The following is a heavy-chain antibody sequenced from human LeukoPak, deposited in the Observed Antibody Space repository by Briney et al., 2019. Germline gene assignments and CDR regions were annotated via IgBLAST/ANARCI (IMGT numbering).Heavy chain of an antibody. CDR2: IYTSGST. J-gene: IGHJ6*04. CDR3: AELGITMIGGV. Sequence: SETLSLTCTVSGGSISSGSYYWSWIRQPAGKGLEWIGRIYTSGSTNYNPSLKSRVTISVDTSKNQFSLKLSSVTAADTAVYYCAELGITMIGGVWGKGTTVTVSS. V-gene: IGHV4-61*02. CDR1: GGSISSGSYY. D-gene: IGHD3-10*02.